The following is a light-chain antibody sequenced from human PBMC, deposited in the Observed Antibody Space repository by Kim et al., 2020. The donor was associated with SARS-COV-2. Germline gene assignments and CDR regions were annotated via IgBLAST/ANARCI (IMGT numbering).Light chain of an antibody. CDR3: HLYGTSSLT. CDR2: GAS. V-gene: IGKV3-20*01. CDR1: QTIDSSY. Sequence: EIVLTQSPGTLSLSAGERATLSCRASQTIDSSYLVWYQQKPGQALRLLIFGASIRATGIPDRFSSSGSGTDFTLAISRLEPEDSAVYYCHLYGTSSLTFGGGTKVDIK. J-gene: IGKJ4*01.